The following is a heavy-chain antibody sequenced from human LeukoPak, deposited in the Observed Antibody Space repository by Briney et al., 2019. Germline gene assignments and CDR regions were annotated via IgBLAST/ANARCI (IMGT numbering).Heavy chain of an antibody. CDR2: ISSSSSYI. CDR1: GFTFSSYS. J-gene: IGHJ4*02. Sequence: PGGSLRLSCAASGFTFSSYSMNWVRQAPGKGLEWVSSISSSSSYIYYADSVKGRFRISRDNSNNILYLQMNSLRTEDTAVYYCARHLPVTSGYYFKFVSYFDYWGQGTLVTVSS. D-gene: IGHD3-22*01. CDR3: ARHLPVTSGYYFKFVSYFDY. V-gene: IGHV3-21*01.